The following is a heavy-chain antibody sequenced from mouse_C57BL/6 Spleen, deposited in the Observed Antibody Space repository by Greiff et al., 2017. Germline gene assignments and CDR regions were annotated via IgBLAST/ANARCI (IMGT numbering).Heavy chain of an antibody. V-gene: IGHV1-18*01. CDR3: ARWGYRNYGYFDY. CDR2: INPNNGGT. CDR1: GYTFTDYN. J-gene: IGHJ2*01. Sequence: EVKLQQSGPELVKPGASVKIPCKASGYTFTDYNMDWVKQSHGKSLEWIGDINPNNGGTIYNQKFKGKATLTVDKSSSTAYMELRSLTSEDTAVYYCARWGYRNYGYFDYWGQGTTLTVSS. D-gene: IGHD2-1*01.